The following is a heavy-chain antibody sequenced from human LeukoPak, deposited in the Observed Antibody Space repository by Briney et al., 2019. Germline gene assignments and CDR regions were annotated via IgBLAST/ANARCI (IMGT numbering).Heavy chain of an antibody. J-gene: IGHJ4*02. D-gene: IGHD1-1*01. CDR1: GFSVRDFW. CDR3: VRGGWELDY. CDR2: IKEDRTAD. V-gene: IGHV3-7*01. Sequence: GGSLRLSCAASGFSVRDFWMAWVRQAPGKGLEWVAHIKEDRTADYYVDSVKGRFSISKDDGKNSLHLQMNSLRVEDTAVYYCVRGGWELDYWGQGTLVTVSS.